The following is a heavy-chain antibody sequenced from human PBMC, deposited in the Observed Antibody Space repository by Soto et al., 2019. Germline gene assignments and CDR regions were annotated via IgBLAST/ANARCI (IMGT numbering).Heavy chain of an antibody. CDR2: INHSGTN. CDR1: GGTFSGYY. J-gene: IGHJ4*02. Sequence: QVHLQQWGAGLLKPSETLSLTCAVYGGTFSGYYWSWIRQPPGKGLEWIGEINHSGTNNYNPSLKSRVTISMDTAKNQSSLKLSSVTAADTAVYYCASTAGILLWFGELRYYFDFWGQGTLVTVFS. D-gene: IGHD3-10*01. V-gene: IGHV4-34*01. CDR3: ASTAGILLWFGELRYYFDF.